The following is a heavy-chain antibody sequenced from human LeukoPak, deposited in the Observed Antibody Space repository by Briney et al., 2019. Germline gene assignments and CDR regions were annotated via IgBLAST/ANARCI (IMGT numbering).Heavy chain of an antibody. V-gene: IGHV4-34*01. CDR2: INHSGST. D-gene: IGHD3-10*01. J-gene: IGHJ5*02. CDR3: ARSSTMVRGVRDRLNWFDP. CDR1: GGSFSGYY. Sequence: ASETLSLTCAVYGGSFSGYYWSWIRQPPGKGLEWIGEINHSGSTNYNPSLKSRVTISVDTSKNQFSLKLSSVTAADTAVYYCARSSTMVRGVRDRLNWFDPWGQGTLVTVSS.